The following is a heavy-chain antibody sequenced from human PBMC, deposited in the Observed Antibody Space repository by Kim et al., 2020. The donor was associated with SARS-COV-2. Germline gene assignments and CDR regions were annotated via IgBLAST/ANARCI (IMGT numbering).Heavy chain of an antibody. J-gene: IGHJ6*02. D-gene: IGHD2-2*01. V-gene: IGHV5-10-1*01. Sequence: GESLKISCKGSGYSFTSYWISWVRQMPGKDLEWMGRIDPSDSYTNYSPSFQGHVTISADKSISTAYLQWSSLKASDTAMYYCARQYCSSTSCLLYGMDVWGQGTTVTVSS. CDR1: GYSFTSYW. CDR3: ARQYCSSTSCLLYGMDV. CDR2: IDPSDSYT.